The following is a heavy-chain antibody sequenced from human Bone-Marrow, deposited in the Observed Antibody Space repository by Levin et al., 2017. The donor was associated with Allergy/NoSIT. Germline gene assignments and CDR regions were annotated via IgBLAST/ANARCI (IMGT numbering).Heavy chain of an antibody. V-gene: IGHV3-74*01. CDR2: INSDGSST. J-gene: IGHJ4*02. D-gene: IGHD2-15*01. Sequence: LSLTCAASGFTFSSYWMHWVRQAPGKGLVWVSRINSDGSSTSYADSVKGRFTISRDNAKNTLYLQMNSLRAEDTAVYYCASHRRILHYWGQGTLVTVSS. CDR3: ASHRRILHY. CDR1: GFTFSSYW.